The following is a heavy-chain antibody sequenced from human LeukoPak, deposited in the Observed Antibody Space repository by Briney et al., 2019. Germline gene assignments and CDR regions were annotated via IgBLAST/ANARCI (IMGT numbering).Heavy chain of an antibody. V-gene: IGHV3-23*01. J-gene: IGHJ4*02. Sequence: GGSLRLSCAASGFTFSSYAMSWVRQAPGKGLEWVSGNSGSGDNTYYADSVKGRFTISRDNSKNTLYVQVNSLGTEDTAAYYCAKGSYYDSSGSFYFDYWGQGTLVTVPS. CDR2: NSGSGDNT. D-gene: IGHD3-22*01. CDR3: AKGSYYDSSGSFYFDY. CDR1: GFTFSSYA.